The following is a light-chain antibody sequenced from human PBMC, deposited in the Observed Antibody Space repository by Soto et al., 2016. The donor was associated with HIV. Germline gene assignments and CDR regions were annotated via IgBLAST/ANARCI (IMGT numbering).Light chain of an antibody. Sequence: DIQVTQSPSSLSASIGDRINITCRTSRGIRNDLAWFQQKPGKAPQRLIYAASSLQDGAPSRFRGSGSGTEFTLTISSLQPDDFATYYCQQYTTYPVTFGQGTKVEIK. J-gene: IGKJ2*01. CDR3: QQYTTYPVT. CDR1: RGIRND. V-gene: IGKV1-17*01. CDR2: AAS.